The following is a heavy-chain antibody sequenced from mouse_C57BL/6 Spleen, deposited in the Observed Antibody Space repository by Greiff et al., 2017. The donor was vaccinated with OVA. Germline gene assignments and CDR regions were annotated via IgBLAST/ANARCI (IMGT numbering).Heavy chain of an antibody. Sequence: VQLQQPGAELVRPGTSVKLSCKASGYTFTSYWMHWVKQRPGQGLEWIGVIDPSDSYTNYNQKFKGKATLTVDTSSSTAYMQLSSLTSEDSAVYYCEALYDGYYEGFAYWGQGTLVTVSA. D-gene: IGHD2-3*01. CDR1: GYTFTSYW. V-gene: IGHV1-59*01. CDR2: IDPSDSYT. J-gene: IGHJ3*01. CDR3: EALYDGYYEGFAY.